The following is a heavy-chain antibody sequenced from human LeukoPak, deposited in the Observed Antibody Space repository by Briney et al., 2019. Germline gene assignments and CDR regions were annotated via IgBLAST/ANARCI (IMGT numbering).Heavy chain of an antibody. CDR3: ANPVVFSDPYHYGMDV. Sequence: PGRSLRLSCAASGFTFSSYGMHWVRQAPAKRLEWVAVISYDGSNKYYADSVKGRFTISRDNSKNTLYLQMNSLRAEDTAVYYCANPVVFSDPYHYGMDVWGQGTTVSVSS. CDR1: GFTFSSYG. CDR2: ISYDGSNK. D-gene: IGHD2-8*02. J-gene: IGHJ6*02. V-gene: IGHV3-30*18.